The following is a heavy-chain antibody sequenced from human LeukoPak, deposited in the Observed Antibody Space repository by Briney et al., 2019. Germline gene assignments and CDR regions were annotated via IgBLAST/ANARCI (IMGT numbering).Heavy chain of an antibody. CDR3: ARGLSYAVAYGDY. Sequence: QAGGSLRLSCAPSGFIFSDYWFHWVRQTPGQGRVWVAAINRDGTGTSHADSVRGRFTVSRDNAKNTLYLQLNSLRADDTAVYYCARGLSYAVAYGDYWGQGTLVTVSS. CDR2: INRDGTGT. D-gene: IGHD6-19*01. CDR1: GFIFSDYW. J-gene: IGHJ4*02. V-gene: IGHV3-74*01.